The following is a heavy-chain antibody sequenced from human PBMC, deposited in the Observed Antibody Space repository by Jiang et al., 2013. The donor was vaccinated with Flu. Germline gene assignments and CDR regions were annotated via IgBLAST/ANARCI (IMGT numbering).Heavy chain of an antibody. CDR1: GYTFTSYY. J-gene: IGHJ6*02. CDR3: ARGLLLLFGDLSYGPTDGMDV. CDR2: INPSGGSA. V-gene: IGHV1-46*03. D-gene: IGHD3-10*01. Sequence: GAEVKKPGASVKVSCKASGYTFTSYYMQWVRQAPGQGLEWMGLINPSGGSARYAQKFQGRVTMTRDTSTSTVDMELSSLTSEDTAVYYCARGLLLLFGDLSYGPTDGMDVWGQGTTVTVSS.